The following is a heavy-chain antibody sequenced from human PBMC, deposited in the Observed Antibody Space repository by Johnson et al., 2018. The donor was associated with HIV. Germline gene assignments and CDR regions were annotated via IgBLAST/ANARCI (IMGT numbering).Heavy chain of an antibody. V-gene: IGHV3-30-3*01. D-gene: IGHD6-19*01. CDR2: ISYDGSNK. Sequence: VQLVESGGGVVQPGRSLRLSCVASGFTFSSYAMHWVRQAPGKGLEWVAVISYDGSNKYYADSVKGRFTISRDNSKNTLYLQMNSLRAEDTAVYYCARAGAVGFDAFDIWGQGTMVTVSS. J-gene: IGHJ3*02. CDR3: ARAGAVGFDAFDI. CDR1: GFTFSSYA.